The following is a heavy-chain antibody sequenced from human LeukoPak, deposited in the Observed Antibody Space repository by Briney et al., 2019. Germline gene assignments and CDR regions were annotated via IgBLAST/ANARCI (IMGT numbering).Heavy chain of an antibody. V-gene: IGHV1-18*01. CDR1: GYTFTSYG. J-gene: IGHJ1*01. CDR3: ARDDYGDESAEYFQH. CDR2: ISAYNGNT. Sequence: ASVKLSCKASGYTFTSYGISWVRQAPGQGLECMGWISAYNGNTHYAQKLQGRVTMTTDTSTSTAYMKLRSLRSDDTAVYYCARDDYGDESAEYFQHWGQGTLVTVSS. D-gene: IGHD4-17*01.